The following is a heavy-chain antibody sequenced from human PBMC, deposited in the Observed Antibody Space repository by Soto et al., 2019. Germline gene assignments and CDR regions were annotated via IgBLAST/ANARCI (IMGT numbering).Heavy chain of an antibody. Sequence: GESLKISCRASGYSFSTYWIAWVRQMPGKGLEWMGIIYPSDSDTRYSPSFQGQVTISADKYISTAYLQWSSLKASDTAMYYCGRGLGYCSDGVCRIIDYWGQGTLVTVSS. D-gene: IGHD2-8*01. CDR3: GRGLGYCSDGVCRIIDY. V-gene: IGHV5-51*01. CDR1: GYSFSTYW. J-gene: IGHJ4*02. CDR2: IYPSDSDT.